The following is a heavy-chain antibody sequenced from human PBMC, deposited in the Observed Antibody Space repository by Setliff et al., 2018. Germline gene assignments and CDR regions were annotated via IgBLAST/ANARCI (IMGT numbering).Heavy chain of an antibody. V-gene: IGHV1-2*04. D-gene: IGHD1-1*01. CDR3: ARDGLGAGMLWGGSGWFDP. J-gene: IGHJ5*02. CDR1: GYTFTGYY. CDR2: INPNSGGT. Sequence: GASVKVSCKASGYTFTGYYMHWVRQAPGQGLEWMGWINPNSGGTNYAQKFQGWVTMTRDTSISTAYMELSRPRSDDTAVYYCARDGLGAGMLWGGSGWFDPWGQGTLVTVSS.